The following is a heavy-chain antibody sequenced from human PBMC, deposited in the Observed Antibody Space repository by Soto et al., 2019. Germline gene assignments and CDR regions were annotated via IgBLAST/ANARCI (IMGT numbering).Heavy chain of an antibody. CDR1: GGTFSSYA. V-gene: IGHV1-69*06. Sequence: SVKVSCKASGGTFSSYAISWVRQAPGQGLEWMGGIIPIFGTANYAQKFQGRVTITADKSTSTAYMELSSLRSEDTAVYYCARDTIFGVVMYLMDVWGQGTTVTVS. CDR2: IIPIFGTA. J-gene: IGHJ6*02. D-gene: IGHD3-3*01. CDR3: ARDTIFGVVMYLMDV.